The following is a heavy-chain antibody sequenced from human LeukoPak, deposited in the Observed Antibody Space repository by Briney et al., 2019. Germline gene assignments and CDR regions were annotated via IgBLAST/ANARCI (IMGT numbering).Heavy chain of an antibody. CDR1: GGSISSGTNF. Sequence: PSETLSLTCTVSGGSISSGTNFWTWIRQPDGKGLEWIGRIDSRGSTYYNPSLRSRVTISLDTSKNQFSLTLSSVTAADTAVYYCARGNGGNSEFDYWGQGTLVTVSS. CDR3: ARGNGGNSEFDY. D-gene: IGHD4-23*01. J-gene: IGHJ4*02. CDR2: IDSRGST. V-gene: IGHV4-61*02.